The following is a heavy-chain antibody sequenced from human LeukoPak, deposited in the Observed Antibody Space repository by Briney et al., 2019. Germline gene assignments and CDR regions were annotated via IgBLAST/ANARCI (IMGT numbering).Heavy chain of an antibody. J-gene: IGHJ4*02. Sequence: ASETLSLTCTVCGGSISSGSYYWTWIRQPAGKGLEWIGRIYTSGSTNFNPSLKSRVTISLDTSKSQFSLKLTSVTAADTAVYYCARAGTQTYFFDYWGQGTLVTVSS. D-gene: IGHD1-14*01. CDR3: ARAGTQTYFFDY. CDR2: IYTSGST. CDR1: GGSISSGSYY. V-gene: IGHV4-61*02.